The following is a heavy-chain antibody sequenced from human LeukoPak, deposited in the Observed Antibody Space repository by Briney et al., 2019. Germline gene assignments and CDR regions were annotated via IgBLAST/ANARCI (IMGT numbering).Heavy chain of an antibody. CDR2: FNSDGSST. D-gene: IGHD3-3*01. Sequence: GGSLRLSCAASGFTFSSYWMHWVRQAPGKGLVWASRFNSDGSSTSYADSVKGRFTISRDNAKNTLYLQMNSLRAEDTAVYYCARDQGLRFLEWLSIDYYYGMDVWGQGTTVTVSS. J-gene: IGHJ6*02. CDR3: ARDQGLRFLEWLSIDYYYGMDV. CDR1: GFTFSSYW. V-gene: IGHV3-74*01.